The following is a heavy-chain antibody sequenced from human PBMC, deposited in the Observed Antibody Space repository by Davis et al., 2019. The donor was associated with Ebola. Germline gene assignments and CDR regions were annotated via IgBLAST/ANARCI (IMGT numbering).Heavy chain of an antibody. D-gene: IGHD2-15*01. CDR3: ARKLATPRLGYWYFDL. V-gene: IGHV4-34*01. Sequence: PGGSLRLSRAVYGGSLSGYYWSWIRQPPGKGLEWIGEINHSGSTNYNPSLKSRVTISLDTSKNQFSLKLSSVTAADTAVYYCARKLATPRLGYWYFDLWGRGTLVTVSS. J-gene: IGHJ2*01. CDR1: GGSLSGYY. CDR2: INHSGST.